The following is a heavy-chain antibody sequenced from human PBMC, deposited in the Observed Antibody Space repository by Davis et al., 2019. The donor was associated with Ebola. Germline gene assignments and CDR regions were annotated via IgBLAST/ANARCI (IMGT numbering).Heavy chain of an antibody. Sequence: PSETLSLTCTVSGYSISSSYYWGWIRQPPGKGLEWIGSIYNSGSTYYNPSLKSRVTISVDTSKNQFSLNLSSVTAADTAVYYCAKQELGRTLYSDYWGLGTLVTVSS. V-gene: IGHV4-38-2*02. D-gene: IGHD1-26*01. J-gene: IGHJ4*02. CDR2: IYNSGST. CDR3: AKQELGRTLYSDY. CDR1: GYSISSSYY.